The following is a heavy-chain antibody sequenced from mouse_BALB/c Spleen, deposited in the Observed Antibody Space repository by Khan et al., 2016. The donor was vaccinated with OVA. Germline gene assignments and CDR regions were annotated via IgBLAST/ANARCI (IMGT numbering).Heavy chain of an antibody. CDR3: ARSNGNYWFAY. CDR1: GYTFTNYG. Sequence: QIQLVQSGPELKKPGETVKISCKASGYTFTNYGMNWVKQAPGQGLKWMGWINTYIGEPTYADDFKGRIAFSLETSASTAYLQINNLKNEDTATYFCARSNGNYWFAYWGQGTLVTVSA. J-gene: IGHJ3*01. V-gene: IGHV9-3-1*01. CDR2: INTYIGEP. D-gene: IGHD2-1*01.